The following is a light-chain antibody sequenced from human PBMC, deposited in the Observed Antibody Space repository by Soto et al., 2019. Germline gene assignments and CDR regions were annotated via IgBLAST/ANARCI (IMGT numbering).Light chain of an antibody. CDR2: GVS. V-gene: IGKV3-20*01. Sequence: EIVLTQSPGTLSLSPGQRATLSCRASQSLSASDIAWYQQKPGQAPRFLIYGVSSRATGIPHRFSGSGSGTDFTLAISRLEPEDFGVYHCQQYGSSPLITFGQGTRLEIK. J-gene: IGKJ5*01. CDR3: QQYGSSPLIT. CDR1: QSLSASD.